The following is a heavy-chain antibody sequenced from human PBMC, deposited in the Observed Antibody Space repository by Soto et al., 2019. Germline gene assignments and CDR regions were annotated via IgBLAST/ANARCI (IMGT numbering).Heavy chain of an antibody. Sequence: SETLALTCSVSNGSISSYYWSWIRQPAGKGLEWIGHIYSSGSTKYNPSLNGRVTMSVDTSKNHFSLRLNSVTAADTAVYYCARDLYFYDSSGHSSYFDYWGQGTQVTVSS. CDR3: ARDLYFYDSSGHSSYFDY. CDR2: IYSSGST. V-gene: IGHV4-4*07. J-gene: IGHJ4*02. CDR1: NGSISSYY. D-gene: IGHD3-22*01.